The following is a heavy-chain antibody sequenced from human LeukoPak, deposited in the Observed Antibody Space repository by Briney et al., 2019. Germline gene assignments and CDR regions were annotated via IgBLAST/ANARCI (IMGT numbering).Heavy chain of an antibody. J-gene: IGHJ4*02. V-gene: IGHV4-38-2*01. D-gene: IGHD3-10*01. CDR1: GSSISSGYY. CDR2: IYHSGST. CDR3: ARVLWLWAYNVDY. Sequence: SETLSLTCAVSGSSISSGYYWGWIRQPPGKGLEWIGSIYHSGSTYYNPSLKSRVTISVDTSKNQFSLKLSSVTAADTAVYYCARVLWLWAYNVDYWGQGTLVTVSS.